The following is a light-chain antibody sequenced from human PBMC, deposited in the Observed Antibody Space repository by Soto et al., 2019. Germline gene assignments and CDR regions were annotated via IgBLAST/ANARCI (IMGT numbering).Light chain of an antibody. V-gene: IGKV3-15*01. Sequence: ETVMTQSPATLSVSPGERATLSCRASQSVSSNLAWYQQKPGQAPRLLIYGASTRATAIPARFSGSGSGTEFTLTITSLQSEDFAVYYCQHYNNWPLTFGGGTKVEI. CDR3: QHYNNWPLT. CDR1: QSVSSN. J-gene: IGKJ4*01. CDR2: GAS.